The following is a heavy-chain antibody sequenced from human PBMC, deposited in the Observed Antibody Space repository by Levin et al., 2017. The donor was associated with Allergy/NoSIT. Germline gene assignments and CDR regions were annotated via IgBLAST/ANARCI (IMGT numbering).Heavy chain of an antibody. CDR3: SRCEDY. CDR1: GFTFSGYW. V-gene: IGHV3-7*01. CDR2: VKEDGSFT. J-gene: IGHJ4*02. Sequence: LSLTCVASGFTFSGYWMSWVRQAPGKGLEWVASVKEDGSFTSYVDSVKGRFTISRDNAENSLYLQMGSLRAEDTAVYYCSRCEDYWGQGTPVTVSS.